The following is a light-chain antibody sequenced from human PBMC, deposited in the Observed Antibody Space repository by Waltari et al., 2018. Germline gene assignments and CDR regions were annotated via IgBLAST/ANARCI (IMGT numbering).Light chain of an antibody. CDR1: QDIASA. V-gene: IGKV1D-13*01. J-gene: IGKJ3*01. CDR3: QQFINYPLT. CDR2: DAS. Sequence: AIQLTQSPSSLSASVGPIITITCRASQDIASALAWYVQKPGKAPQLLIYDASTLESGVPSRFSGSGSGTDFTLSISGLQPEDFATYYCQQFINYPLTFGPGTTVDIK.